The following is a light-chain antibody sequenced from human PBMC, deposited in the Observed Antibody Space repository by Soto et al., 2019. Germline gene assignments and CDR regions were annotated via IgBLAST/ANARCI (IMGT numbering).Light chain of an antibody. Sequence: QTVVTQEPSFSVSPGGTVTLTCGLSSGSVSTSYYPSWYQQTPGQAPRTLIYSTNTRSSGVPDRFSGSILRNKAALTITGAQADDESDYYCVLYMGSYVVFGGGTKLTVL. CDR2: STN. V-gene: IGLV8-61*01. CDR1: SGSVSTSYY. CDR3: VLYMGSYVV. J-gene: IGLJ2*01.